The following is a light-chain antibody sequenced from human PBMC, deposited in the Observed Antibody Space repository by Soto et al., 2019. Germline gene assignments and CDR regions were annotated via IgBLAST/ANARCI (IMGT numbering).Light chain of an antibody. Sequence: DIQMTQSPPSLSASVGDRVTITCRASQGIGKDLGWYQQKPGKAPKRLIHDASSLESGVPSRFSGSGSGTEFTLTISSLQHEDLATYYCLQHNSLLTFGGGTKVDIK. J-gene: IGKJ4*01. CDR1: QGIGKD. CDR3: LQHNSLLT. V-gene: IGKV1-17*01. CDR2: DAS.